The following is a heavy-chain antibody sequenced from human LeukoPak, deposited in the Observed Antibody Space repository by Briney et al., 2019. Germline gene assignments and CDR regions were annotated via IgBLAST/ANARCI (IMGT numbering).Heavy chain of an antibody. J-gene: IGHJ6*04. Sequence: GGSLRLSCAPSGFTFSSYEMNWLRQAPGEGLEWVSYISSSGSTIYYADSVKGRFTISRDNAKNSLYLQMNSLRAEDTAVYYCAELGITMIGGVWGKGTTVTISS. D-gene: IGHD3-10*02. V-gene: IGHV3-48*03. CDR2: ISSSGSTI. CDR1: GFTFSSYE. CDR3: AELGITMIGGV.